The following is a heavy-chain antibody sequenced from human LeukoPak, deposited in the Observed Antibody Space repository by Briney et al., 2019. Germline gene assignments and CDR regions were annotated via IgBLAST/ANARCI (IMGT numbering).Heavy chain of an antibody. CDR2: ISYSGTT. V-gene: IGHV4-59*08. J-gene: IGHJ4*02. CDR1: GGSISSHN. Sequence: SETLSLTCTVSGGSISSHNWSWIRQTPGEGLEWIGYISYSGTTNYNPSLKSPVTISVDTSKNQFSPKMRSVTPADTAVYYCARGATFQRQALAYWGQGTLVIVSS. CDR3: ARGATFQRQALAY. D-gene: IGHD3-16*01.